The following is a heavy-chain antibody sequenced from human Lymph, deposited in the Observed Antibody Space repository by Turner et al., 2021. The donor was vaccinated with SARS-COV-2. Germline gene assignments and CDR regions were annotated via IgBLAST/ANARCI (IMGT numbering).Heavy chain of an antibody. Sequence: QVQLVESGGGVVQPGRSLRLSCAASGFTFSSYSMYWVRQAPGKGLEWVAVISYDGSNKYYADSVKGRFTISRDNYKNTLYLQMNSLRAEDTAVYYCARGDYYGSGSFPGKTFDYWGQGTLVTVSS. D-gene: IGHD3-10*01. V-gene: IGHV3-30-3*01. CDR3: ARGDYYGSGSFPGKTFDY. CDR2: ISYDGSNK. CDR1: GFTFSSYS. J-gene: IGHJ4*02.